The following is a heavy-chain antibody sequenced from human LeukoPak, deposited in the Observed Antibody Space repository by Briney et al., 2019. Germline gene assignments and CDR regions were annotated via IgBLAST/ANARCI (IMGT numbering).Heavy chain of an antibody. V-gene: IGHV1-18*01. J-gene: IGHJ4*02. Sequence: ASVKVSCKASGYTFTSYGISWVRQAPGQGLEWMGWISAYNGNTNYAQKLQGRATMTTDTSTSTAYMELRSLRSDDTAVYYCARESARLYYYDSSGYYYWGQGTRVTVSS. D-gene: IGHD3-22*01. CDR2: ISAYNGNT. CDR3: ARESARLYYYDSSGYYY. CDR1: GYTFTSYG.